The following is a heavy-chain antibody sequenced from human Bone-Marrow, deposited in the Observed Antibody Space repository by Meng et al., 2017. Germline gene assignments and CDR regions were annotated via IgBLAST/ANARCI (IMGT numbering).Heavy chain of an antibody. Sequence: GESLKISCAASGSTFSNAWMSWVRQAPGKGLEWVGRIKSKTDGGTTDYAAPVKGRFTISRDDSKNTLYLQMNSLKTGDTAVYYCTTDWISGSYPLFLFDYWGQGTLVTVSS. CDR1: GSTFSNAW. CDR3: TTDWISGSYPLFLFDY. J-gene: IGHJ4*02. V-gene: IGHV3-15*01. D-gene: IGHD1-26*01. CDR2: IKSKTDGGTT.